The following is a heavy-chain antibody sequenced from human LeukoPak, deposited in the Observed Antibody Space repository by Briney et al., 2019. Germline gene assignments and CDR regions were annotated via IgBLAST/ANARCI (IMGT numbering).Heavy chain of an antibody. J-gene: IGHJ4*02. CDR2: IYTSGST. Sequence: SETLSLTCTVSGGSISSYYWSWIRQPAGKGLEWIGRIYTSGSTNCNPSLKSRVTMSVDTSKNQFSLKLSSVTAADTGVYYCAREGRDGYNRRKSFDYWGQGTLVTVSS. CDR3: AREGRDGYNRRKSFDY. V-gene: IGHV4-4*07. D-gene: IGHD5-24*01. CDR1: GGSISSYY.